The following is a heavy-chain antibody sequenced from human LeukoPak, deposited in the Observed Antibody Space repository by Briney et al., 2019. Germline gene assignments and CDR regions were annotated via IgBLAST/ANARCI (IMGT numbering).Heavy chain of an antibody. V-gene: IGHV4-59*01. CDR1: GGSISSYY. CDR3: ARESMTTAGSYYFDY. J-gene: IGHJ4*02. CDR2: IYYSGST. Sequence: SETLSLTCTVSGGSISSYYWSWIRQPPGKGLEWIGYIYYSGSTNYNPSLKSRVTISVDTFKNQFSLKLSSVTAADTAVYYCARESMTTAGSYYFDYWGQGTLVTVSS. D-gene: IGHD4-17*01.